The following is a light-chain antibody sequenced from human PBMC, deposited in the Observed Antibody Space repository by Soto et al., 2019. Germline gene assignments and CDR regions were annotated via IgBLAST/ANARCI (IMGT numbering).Light chain of an antibody. CDR3: KKYDSAPWT. CDR1: QGIGNS. J-gene: IGKJ1*01. V-gene: IGKV1-27*01. CDR2: SAS. Sequence: IQMTQSPSSLSASVGDRVIITCRASQGIGNSLAWYQQKAGRVPKLLMHSASTLLSGVPSRFSGSGSGTDFTPTISSLQPEDAPTYYCKKYDSAPWTFGKGTKVKIK.